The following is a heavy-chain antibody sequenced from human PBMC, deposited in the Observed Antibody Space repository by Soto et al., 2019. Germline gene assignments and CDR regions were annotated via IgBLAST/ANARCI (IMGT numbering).Heavy chain of an antibody. J-gene: IGHJ6*02. CDR2: INSDGSST. V-gene: IGHV3-74*01. D-gene: IGHD3-10*01. CDR3: ARDRWGGGTDMDV. Sequence: EVQLVESGGGLVQPGGSLRLSCAASGFTFSTYWIHWVRQAPGKGLVWVSRINSDGSSTNYADSVKGRFTIYRDNAKNTLFLQMNSLRAEDTAVYYCARDRWGGGTDMDVWGQGTTVTVSS. CDR1: GFTFSTYW.